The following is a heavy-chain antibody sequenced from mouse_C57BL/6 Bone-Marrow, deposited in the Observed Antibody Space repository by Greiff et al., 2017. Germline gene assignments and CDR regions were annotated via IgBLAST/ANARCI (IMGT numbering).Heavy chain of an antibody. CDR3: ARVGTTVAYAMDY. CDR1: GYAFSSSW. D-gene: IGHD1-1*01. J-gene: IGHJ4*01. V-gene: IGHV1-82*01. Sequence: QVQLQQSGPELVKPGASVKISCKASGYAFSSSWMNWVKQRPGKGLEWIGRIYPGDGDTNYNGKFKGKATLTADKSSRTAYMQRSSLTSEDSAVYFCARVGTTVAYAMDYWGQGTSVTVSS. CDR2: IYPGDGDT.